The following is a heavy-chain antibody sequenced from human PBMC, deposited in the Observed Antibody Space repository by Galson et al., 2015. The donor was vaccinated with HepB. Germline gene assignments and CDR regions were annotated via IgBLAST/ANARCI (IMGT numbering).Heavy chain of an antibody. Sequence: SLRLSCAASGFTFSSYAMHWVRQAPGKGLEYVSAISSNGGRKYYADSVKGRFTISRDNSKNTLYLQMSSLRAEDTAVYYCVKDRNRPYSSSWAYFDYWGQRTLVTVSS. CDR3: VKDRNRPYSSSWAYFDY. CDR1: GFTFSSYA. D-gene: IGHD6-13*01. CDR2: ISSNGGRK. V-gene: IGHV3-64D*06. J-gene: IGHJ4*02.